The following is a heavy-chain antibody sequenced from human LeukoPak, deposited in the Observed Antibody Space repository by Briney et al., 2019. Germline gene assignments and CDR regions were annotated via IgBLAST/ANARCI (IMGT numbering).Heavy chain of an antibody. Sequence: PGGSLRLSCAASGFTFSSYAMHWVRQAPGKGLEWVAVISYDGSNKYYADSVKGRFTISRDNSKNTLYLQMNSLRAEDTAVYYCAGDLGTAMVLASFDYWGQGTLVTVSS. V-gene: IGHV3-30-3*01. CDR1: GFTFSSYA. CDR3: AGDLGTAMVLASFDY. CDR2: ISYDGSNK. D-gene: IGHD5-18*01. J-gene: IGHJ4*02.